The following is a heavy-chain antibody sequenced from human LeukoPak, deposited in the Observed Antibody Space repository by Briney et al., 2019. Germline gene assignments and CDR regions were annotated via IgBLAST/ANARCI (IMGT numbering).Heavy chain of an antibody. V-gene: IGHV3-30*02. Sequence: PGGSLRLSCAASAFTFSTYGMYWVRLAPGRGLEWVAFIRFDGSNTYYADSVKGRFTISRDNSKNTLYLQMNSLRAEDTAVYYCAKDGCSSTNCYKGGIDYWGQGTLVTVSS. CDR1: AFTFSTYG. D-gene: IGHD2-2*02. J-gene: IGHJ4*02. CDR2: IRFDGSNT. CDR3: AKDGCSSTNCYKGGIDY.